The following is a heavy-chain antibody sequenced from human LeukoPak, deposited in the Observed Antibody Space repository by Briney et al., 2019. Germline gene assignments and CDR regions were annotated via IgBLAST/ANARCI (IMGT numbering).Heavy chain of an antibody. CDR1: GFTVSSNY. J-gene: IGHJ3*02. V-gene: IGHV3-53*01. Sequence: GGSLRLSCAASGFTVSSNYMSWVCQAPGKGLEWVSVIYSGGSTYYADSVKGRFTISRDNSKNTLYLQMNSLRAEDTAVYYCARDGITMARAGAFDIWGQGTMVTVSS. CDR3: ARDGITMARAGAFDI. D-gene: IGHD3-10*01. CDR2: IYSGGST.